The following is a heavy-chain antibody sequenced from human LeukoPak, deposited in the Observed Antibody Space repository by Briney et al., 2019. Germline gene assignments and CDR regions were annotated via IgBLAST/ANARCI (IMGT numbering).Heavy chain of an antibody. CDR3: ATTIESGADAFDI. D-gene: IGHD3-9*01. J-gene: IGHJ3*02. CDR1: GYTFTDYY. V-gene: IGHV1-2*02. Sequence: ASVKVSCKASGYTFTDYYIHWVRQAPGQGLEWMGWINPNSGGTNYAQKFQGRITMTRDTSISTAYMELRSLRSDDTAVYYCATTIESGADAFDIWGQGTMVTVSS. CDR2: INPNSGGT.